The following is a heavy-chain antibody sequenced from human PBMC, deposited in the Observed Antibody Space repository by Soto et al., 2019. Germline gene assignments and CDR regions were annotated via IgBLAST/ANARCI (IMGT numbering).Heavy chain of an antibody. CDR3: ASAAEMATIRGPYFDY. Sequence: EVQLVETGGGLIQPGGSLRLSCAASGFTVSSNYMSWVHQAPGKGLEWVSVIYSGGSTYYADSVKGRFTISRDNSKNTLYLQMNSLRAEDTAVYYCASAAEMATIRGPYFDYWGQGTLVTVSS. V-gene: IGHV3-53*02. J-gene: IGHJ4*02. CDR2: IYSGGST. D-gene: IGHD5-12*01. CDR1: GFTVSSNY.